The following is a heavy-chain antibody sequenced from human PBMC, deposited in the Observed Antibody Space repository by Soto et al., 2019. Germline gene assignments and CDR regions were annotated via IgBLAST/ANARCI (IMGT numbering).Heavy chain of an antibody. CDR2: IDYYGST. V-gene: IGHV4-34*01. CDR3: ARGPHSIVGFDY. J-gene: IGHJ4*02. D-gene: IGHD1-26*01. CDR1: GGSLSGYS. Sequence: PSETLSLTCAVYGGSLSGYSWSWIRQPPGEGLEWIGQIDYYGSTNYNPSLKSRLTISVDTSKSQFSLKVNSVTAADTAVYYCARGPHSIVGFDYWGLGTLVTVSS.